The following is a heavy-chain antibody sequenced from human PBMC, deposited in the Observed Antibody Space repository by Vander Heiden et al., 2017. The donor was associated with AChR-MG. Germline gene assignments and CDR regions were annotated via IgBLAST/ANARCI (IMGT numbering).Heavy chain of an antibody. Sequence: QVQLQESGPGLVKPSETLSLTCTVPGGPISSYYWSWIRQPPGKGLEWIGYIYYSGSTNYNPSLKSRVTISVDTSKNQFSLKLSSVTAADTAVYYCARGLTYYYDSSDYYYYYGMDVWGQGTTVTVSS. D-gene: IGHD3-22*01. CDR2: IYYSGST. J-gene: IGHJ6*02. CDR1: GGPISSYY. CDR3: ARGLTYYYDSSDYYYYYGMDV. V-gene: IGHV4-59*01.